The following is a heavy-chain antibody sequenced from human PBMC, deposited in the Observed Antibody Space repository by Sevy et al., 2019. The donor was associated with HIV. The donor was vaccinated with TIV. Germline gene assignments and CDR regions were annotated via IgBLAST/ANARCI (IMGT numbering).Heavy chain of an antibody. CDR3: ARDLGGYGGNSIDY. J-gene: IGHJ4*02. Sequence: ASVNVSCKASGYTFTSYGISWVRQAPGQGLEWMGWISVYNGNTNYAQKLQGRVTMTTDTSTSTAYMELRSLRFDDTAVYYCARDLGGYGGNSIDYWGQGTLVTVSS. CDR1: GYTFTSYG. CDR2: ISVYNGNT. V-gene: IGHV1-18*01. D-gene: IGHD2-21*02.